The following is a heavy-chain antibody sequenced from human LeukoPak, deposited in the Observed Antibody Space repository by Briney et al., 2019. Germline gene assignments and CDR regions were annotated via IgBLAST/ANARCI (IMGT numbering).Heavy chain of an antibody. Sequence: GGSLRLSCAASGFTVSSNYMSWVRQAPGKGLEWVSVIYSGGSTYYADSVKGRFTISRDNSKNTLYLQMNSLRAEDTAVHYCARASAHSAFNAFDIWGQGTMVTVSS. CDR2: IYSGGST. CDR3: ARASAHSAFNAFDI. CDR1: GFTVSSNY. V-gene: IGHV3-53*01. J-gene: IGHJ3*02. D-gene: IGHD1-26*01.